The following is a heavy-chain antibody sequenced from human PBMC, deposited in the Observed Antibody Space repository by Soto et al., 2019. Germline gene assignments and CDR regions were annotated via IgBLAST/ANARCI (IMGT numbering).Heavy chain of an antibody. CDR1: GFTLSTYT. D-gene: IGHD1-1*01. J-gene: IGHJ5*02. CDR3: ARQGPYRDHDL. CDR2: DGAGGTI. Sequence: EVQLVESGGGLVQPGGSLKVSCVVSGFTLSTYTMNWVRQAPGKGLEWVSHDGAGGTILYADSVKGRFTVSRDNAKNSLYLQMNILRDGDTAVYYCARQGPYRDHDLWGQGTLVTVSS. V-gene: IGHV3-48*02.